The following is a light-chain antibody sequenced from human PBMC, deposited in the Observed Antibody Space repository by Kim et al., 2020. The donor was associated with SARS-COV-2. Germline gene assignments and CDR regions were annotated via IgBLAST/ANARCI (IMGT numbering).Light chain of an antibody. CDR3: QQYANSPIT. CDR2: GAS. V-gene: IGKV3-20*01. CDR1: QSVPSNF. Sequence: CPGKQVTVACRASQSVPSNFLAWYQPRPGQAPKLLIYGASSRATGIPDRFSGSGSGTDFTLTISRLEPEDFAVYYCQQYANSPITFGQVTRLEIK. J-gene: IGKJ5*01.